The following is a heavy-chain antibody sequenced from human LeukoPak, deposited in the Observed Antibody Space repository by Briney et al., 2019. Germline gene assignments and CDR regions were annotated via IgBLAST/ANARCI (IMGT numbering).Heavy chain of an antibody. J-gene: IGHJ4*02. Sequence: GGSLRLSCAASGFTFSRFWMSWVRQAPGKGLEWISYISSGGGGTYYADSVKGRFTISRDNAKNSLYLQMNSLRDEDTAVYFCARARSSGWVIDSWGQGTLVTVSS. CDR1: GFTFSRFW. CDR3: ARARSSGWVIDS. CDR2: ISSGGGGT. D-gene: IGHD6-19*01. V-gene: IGHV3-48*02.